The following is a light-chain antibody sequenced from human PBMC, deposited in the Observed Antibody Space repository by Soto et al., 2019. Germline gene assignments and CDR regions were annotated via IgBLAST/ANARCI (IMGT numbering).Light chain of an antibody. CDR1: SSDVGGYNF. CDR2: EVT. Sequence: QSVLTQPPSASGSPGQSVTISCTGTSSDVGGYNFVSWYQHHPGKGPKLMIYEVTKRPSGVPDRFSGSKSGNTASLTVSGLQTEDEADYCCSSYAGSNILFGGGTKLTVL. CDR3: SSYAGSNIL. V-gene: IGLV2-8*01. J-gene: IGLJ2*01.